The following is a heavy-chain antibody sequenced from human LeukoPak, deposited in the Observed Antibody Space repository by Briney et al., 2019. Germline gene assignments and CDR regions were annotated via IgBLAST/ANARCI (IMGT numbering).Heavy chain of an antibody. J-gene: IGHJ4*02. CDR3: TRDANWAVNDY. V-gene: IGHV3-74*01. CDR1: GFTFSDYW. Sequence: PGGSLRLSCRTSGFTFSDYWMHWVRQIPGKGLLWVTRINGDGTYTNYAGSVRGRFTISRDSAKNTVYLQMKSLRVDDTAVYYCTRDANWAVNDYWGQGALVTVSS. D-gene: IGHD3-16*01. CDR2: INGDGTYT.